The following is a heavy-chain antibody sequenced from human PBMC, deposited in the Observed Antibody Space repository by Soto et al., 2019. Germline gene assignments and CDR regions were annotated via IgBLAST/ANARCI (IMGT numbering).Heavy chain of an antibody. CDR2: IWYDGSNK. CDR3: ARLGYCSSTSCYPYYYYGMDV. J-gene: IGHJ6*02. D-gene: IGHD2-2*01. V-gene: IGHV3-33*01. Sequence: QVQLVESGGGVVQPGRSPRLSCAASGFTFSSYGMHWVRQAPGKGLEWVAVIWYDGSNKYYADSVKGRFTISRDNSKNTLYLQMNSLRAEDTAVYYCARLGYCSSTSCYPYYYYGMDVWGQGTTVTVSS. CDR1: GFTFSSYG.